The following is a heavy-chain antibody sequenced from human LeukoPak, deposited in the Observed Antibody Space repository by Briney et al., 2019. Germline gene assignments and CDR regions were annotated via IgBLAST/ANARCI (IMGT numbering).Heavy chain of an antibody. J-gene: IGHJ4*02. CDR1: GFTVGSNY. V-gene: IGHV3-66*04. CDR2: IYRGGSA. Sequence: GGSLRLSCAASGFTVGSNYMSWVRQAPGKGLEWVSIIYRGGSANYADSVKGRFTISRDTSKNTLYLQMNSLRAEDTAVYYCARLSANSSAYFFDYWGQGTLVTVSS. CDR3: ARLSANSSAYFFDY. D-gene: IGHD3-22*01.